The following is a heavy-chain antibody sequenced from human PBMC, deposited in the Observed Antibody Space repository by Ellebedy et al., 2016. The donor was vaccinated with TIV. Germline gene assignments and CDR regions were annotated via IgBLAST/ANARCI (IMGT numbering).Heavy chain of an antibody. CDR1: GDSVSSNSLS. D-gene: IGHD4-17*01. J-gene: IGHJ3*01. Sequence: SQTLSLTCGISGDSVSSNSLSWNWIRQYPSRGLEWLGRTYYASKWYYDYAVSLKVRITINPDTSNNQISLHLTSVTPEDTAVYYFVGRLYYGDSGAFDLWGQGTMITVSS. V-gene: IGHV6-1*01. CDR2: TYYASKWYY. CDR3: VGRLYYGDSGAFDL.